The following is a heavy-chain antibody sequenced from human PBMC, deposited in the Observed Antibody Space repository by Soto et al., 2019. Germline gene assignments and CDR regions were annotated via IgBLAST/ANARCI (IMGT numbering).Heavy chain of an antibody. CDR1: GFTFSSYA. Sequence: EVQLLESGGGLVQPGGSLRLSCAVSGFTFSSYAISWVRQAPGKGLEWVSAISGGGGSTYYADSVKGRFTISRDNSKNRVNLQMNSLRAEDTAMYYCAKEDLQYSYGQDWGQGTLVTVSS. CDR3: AKEDLQYSYGQD. D-gene: IGHD5-18*01. J-gene: IGHJ4*02. CDR2: ISGGGGST. V-gene: IGHV3-23*01.